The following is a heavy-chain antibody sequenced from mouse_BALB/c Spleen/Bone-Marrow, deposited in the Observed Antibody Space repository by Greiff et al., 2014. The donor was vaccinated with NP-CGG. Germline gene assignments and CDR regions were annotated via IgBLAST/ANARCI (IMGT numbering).Heavy chain of an antibody. V-gene: IGHV1S29*02. J-gene: IGHJ2*01. D-gene: IGHD1-2*01. CDR2: IYPYNGGT. CDR1: GYTFTDYN. CDR3: ATRFITTAGY. Sequence: VHVKQSGPELVKPGASVKTSCKASGYTFTDYNMHWVKQSHGKSLEWIGYIYPYNGGTGYNQKLKSKATLTVDNSSSTAYMELRSLTSEDSAVYYCATRFITTAGYWGQGTTLTVSS.